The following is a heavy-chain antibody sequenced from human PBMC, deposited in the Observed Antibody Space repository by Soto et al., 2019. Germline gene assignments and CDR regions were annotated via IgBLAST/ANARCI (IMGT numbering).Heavy chain of an antibody. Sequence: PSETLSLTCSVSSGSISSNSYLWGWIRQPPGKGLEWIGAILYSGDTYYSESLKGRVTMSVDTAKNQFSLKLNSVTAADTAVYYCARQGRNTKIVILRHYATDFWGQGTAVTVSS. CDR1: SGSISSNSYL. J-gene: IGHJ6*02. CDR2: ILYSGDT. V-gene: IGHV4-39*01. CDR3: ARQGRNTKIVILRHYATDF. D-gene: IGHD3-22*01.